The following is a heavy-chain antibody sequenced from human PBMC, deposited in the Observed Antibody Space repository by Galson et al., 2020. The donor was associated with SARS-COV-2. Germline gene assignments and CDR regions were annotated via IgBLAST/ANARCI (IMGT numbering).Heavy chain of an antibody. CDR2: IKGDGTET. CDR3: TREGWQGGY. Sequence: GGPLRLSCTVSGFTFKDFWMSWVRQAPGKGLEWVANIKGDGTETNYVDSVKGRFSISRDNAVNSLFLQMNSLRAEDTAVYYCTREGWQGGYWGQGTRVTVSS. V-gene: IGHV3-7*01. CDR1: GFTFKDFW. J-gene: IGHJ4*02. D-gene: IGHD6-19*01.